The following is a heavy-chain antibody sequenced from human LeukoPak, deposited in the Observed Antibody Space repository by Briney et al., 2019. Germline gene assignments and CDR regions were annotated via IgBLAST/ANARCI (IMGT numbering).Heavy chain of an antibody. CDR1: GYTFTDHY. Sequence: ASVKVSCKASGYTFTDHYIHWVRQAPGQGLEWMGWINPNSGGTNYVQKFQGRVTMTRDTSISTAYMELSRLRSDDTAVYYCARGSGSYPYYFDYWGQGTLVTVSS. J-gene: IGHJ4*02. CDR2: INPNSGGT. CDR3: ARGSGSYPYYFDY. D-gene: IGHD1-26*01. V-gene: IGHV1-2*02.